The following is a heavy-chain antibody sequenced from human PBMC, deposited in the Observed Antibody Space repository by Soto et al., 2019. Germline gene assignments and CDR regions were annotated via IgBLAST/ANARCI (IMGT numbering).Heavy chain of an antibody. D-gene: IGHD3-3*01. CDR3: TRGIFGVVIIRYYYGMDV. V-gene: IGHV3-49*03. J-gene: IGHJ6*02. CDR1: GFTFGDYA. Sequence: GGSLRLSCTASGFTFGDYAMSWFRQAPGKGLEWVGFIRSKAYGGTTEYAASVKGRFTISRDDSKSIAYLQMNSLKTEDTAVYYCTRGIFGVVIIRYYYGMDVWGQGTTVTV. CDR2: IRSKAYGGTT.